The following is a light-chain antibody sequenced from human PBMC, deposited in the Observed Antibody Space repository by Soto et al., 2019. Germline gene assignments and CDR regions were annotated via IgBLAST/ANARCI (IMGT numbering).Light chain of an antibody. V-gene: IGKV1-5*02. CDR2: DVS. Sequence: DIQMTQIPSTLPASVGDTVTIICRASESISSWLDWYQQKPGKAPKLLIYDVSKLRRGVPSRFSGGGSGTEFILTISSLQPEDFATYFCQQYNSYSPWTFGQGTQVQIK. CDR1: ESISSW. J-gene: IGKJ1*01. CDR3: QQYNSYSPWT.